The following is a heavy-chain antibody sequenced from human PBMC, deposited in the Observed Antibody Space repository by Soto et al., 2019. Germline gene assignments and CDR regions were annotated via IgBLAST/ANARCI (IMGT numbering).Heavy chain of an antibody. CDR3: ARDNRALSVDY. V-gene: IGHV4-34*01. Sequence: QVQLQQWGAGLLKPSETLSLTCAVYGGSFSGYYWSWIRQPPGKGLEWIGEINHSGSTNYNPSLKSRVTISVDTSKNQFSLKLSSVTAADTAVYYCARDNRALSVDYWGQGTLVTVSS. CDR2: INHSGST. J-gene: IGHJ4*02. CDR1: GGSFSGYY.